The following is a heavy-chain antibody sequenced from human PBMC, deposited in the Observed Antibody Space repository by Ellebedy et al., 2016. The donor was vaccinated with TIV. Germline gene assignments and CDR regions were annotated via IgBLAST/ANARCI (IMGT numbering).Heavy chain of an antibody. CDR2: ISWNSGKI. V-gene: IGHV3-9*01. CDR1: GFTFDDYT. J-gene: IGHJ4*02. D-gene: IGHD5-12*01. CDR3: ARAGYGGYSDS. Sequence: GESLKISCAASGFTFDDYTMHWVRQVPGKGLEWVSGISWNSGKIGYADSVKGRFTISRDNAKNSLYLQMNSLRAEDTAVYYCARAGYGGYSDSWGQGTLVTVSS.